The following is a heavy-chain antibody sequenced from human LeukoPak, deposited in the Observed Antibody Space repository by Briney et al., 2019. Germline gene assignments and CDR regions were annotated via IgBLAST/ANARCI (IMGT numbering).Heavy chain of an antibody. D-gene: IGHD2-2*01. J-gene: IGHJ4*02. CDR3: ASYISGGYQLLKYYIDY. CDR2: INPNSGGT. V-gene: IGHV1-2*02. CDR1: GYTFTGYY. Sequence: ASVKVSCKASGYTFTGYYMHWVRQAPGQGLEWMGWINPNSGGTNYAQKFQGRVTMTRDTSISTAYMELSRLRSDDTAVYYCASYISGGYQLLKYYIDYWGQGTLVTVSS.